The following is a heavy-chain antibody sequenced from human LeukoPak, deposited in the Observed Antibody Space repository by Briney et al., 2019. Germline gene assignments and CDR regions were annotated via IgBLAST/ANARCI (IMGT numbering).Heavy chain of an antibody. CDR3: ASSARYCGGDCYSYYFDY. CDR1: GGTFSSYA. CDR2: FIPIFGTA. V-gene: IGHV1-69*06. D-gene: IGHD2-21*02. J-gene: IGHJ4*02. Sequence: SVKVSCKASGGTFSSYAISWVRQAPGQGLEWMGGFIPIFGTANYAQKFQGRVTITADKSTSTAYMELSSLRSEDTAVYYCASSARYCGGDCYSYYFDYWGQGTLVTVSS.